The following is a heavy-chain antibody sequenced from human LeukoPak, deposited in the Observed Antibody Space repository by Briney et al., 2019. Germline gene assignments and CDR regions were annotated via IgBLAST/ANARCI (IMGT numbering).Heavy chain of an antibody. Sequence: SETLSLTCTVSGGSISSYYWSWIRQPPGKGLEWIGYIYYSGSTNYNPSLKSRVTISIGTSKNQFSLKLNSVTAADTAVYYCARGPMVRGVQYSFDYWGQGTLVTVSS. CDR2: IYYSGST. CDR1: GGSISSYY. V-gene: IGHV4-59*01. CDR3: ARGPMVRGVQYSFDY. D-gene: IGHD3-10*01. J-gene: IGHJ4*02.